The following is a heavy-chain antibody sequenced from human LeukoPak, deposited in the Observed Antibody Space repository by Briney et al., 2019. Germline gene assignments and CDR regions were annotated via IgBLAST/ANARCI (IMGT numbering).Heavy chain of an antibody. Sequence: PGGSLRLSCAASGFTFSSYAMSWVRQAPGKGLEWVSAIIGSGGYSYSADSVKGRFTISRDNSKNTLSLQMDSLGAEDAAVYYCVKLRGIYLDFDSWGRGTLVSVSS. D-gene: IGHD1-26*01. CDR2: IIGSGGYS. J-gene: IGHJ4*02. V-gene: IGHV3-23*01. CDR3: VKLRGIYLDFDS. CDR1: GFTFSSYA.